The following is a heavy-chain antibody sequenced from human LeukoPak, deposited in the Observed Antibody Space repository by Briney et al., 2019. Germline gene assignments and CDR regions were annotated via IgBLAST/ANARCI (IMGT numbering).Heavy chain of an antibody. J-gene: IGHJ4*02. D-gene: IGHD2-2*02. CDR3: ARDKCSSTSCHILDDY. CDR1: GYTFTSYA. V-gene: IGHV7-4-1*02. CDR2: INTNTGNP. Sequence: ASVKVSCKASGYTFTSYAMNWVRQAPGQGLEWMGWINTNTGNPTYAQGFTGRFVFSLDTSVSTAYLQISSLKAEDTAVYYCARDKCSSTSCHILDDYWGQGTLVTVSS.